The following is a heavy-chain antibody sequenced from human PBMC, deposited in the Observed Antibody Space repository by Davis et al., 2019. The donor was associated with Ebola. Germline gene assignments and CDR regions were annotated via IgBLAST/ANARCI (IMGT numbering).Heavy chain of an antibody. Sequence: MPSETLSLTCAVNGGFYSGYFWSWLRQPPGKGLEWIGEINHSGSTNYNASLKSRVTTSLDTSQNQFSLRLRSVSAADTAVYFCARGIRSALRHTTNMRWFYFDSWGQGTLVTVSS. CDR3: ARGIRSALRHTTNMRWFYFDS. CDR2: INHSGST. CDR1: GGFYSGYF. J-gene: IGHJ4*02. V-gene: IGHV4-34*01. D-gene: IGHD2-15*01.